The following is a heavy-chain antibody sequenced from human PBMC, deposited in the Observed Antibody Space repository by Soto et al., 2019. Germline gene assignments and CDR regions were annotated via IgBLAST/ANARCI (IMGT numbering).Heavy chain of an antibody. D-gene: IGHD3-22*01. J-gene: IGHJ6*02. CDR2: IYPGDSDT. CDR3: ARRLRGITMIVDGMDV. Sequence: GESLKISCKGSGYSFTSYWIGWVRQMPGNGLEWMGIIYPGDSDTRYSPSFQGQVTISADKSISTAYLQWSSLKASDTAMYYCARRLRGITMIVDGMDVWGQGTTVTVSS. CDR1: GYSFTSYW. V-gene: IGHV5-51*01.